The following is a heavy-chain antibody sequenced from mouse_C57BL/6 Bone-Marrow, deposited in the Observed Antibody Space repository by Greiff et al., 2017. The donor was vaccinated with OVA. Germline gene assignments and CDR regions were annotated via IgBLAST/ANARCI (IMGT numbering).Heavy chain of an antibody. CDR2: ISNGGGST. J-gene: IGHJ3*01. Sequence: EVKLMESGGGLVQPGGSLKLSCAASGFTFSDYYMYWVRQTPEKRLEWVAYISNGGGSTYYPDTVKGRFTISRDNAKNTLYLQMSRLKSEDTAMYYCARQGDDYDGFAYWGQGTLVTVSA. CDR3: ARQGDDYDGFAY. D-gene: IGHD2-4*01. V-gene: IGHV5-12*01. CDR1: GFTFSDYY.